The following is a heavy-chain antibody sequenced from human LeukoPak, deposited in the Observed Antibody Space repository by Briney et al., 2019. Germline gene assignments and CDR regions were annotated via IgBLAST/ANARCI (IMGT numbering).Heavy chain of an antibody. CDR2: IYTGGST. V-gene: IGHV4-61*02. CDR3: ARDFWA. Sequence: SETLSLTCTVSGGSMNSGGDYWTWIRQPAGKQLEWIGLIYTGGSTNYNPSLKSRVTISIDTSKNQFSLKLTSVTAADTAVYYCARDFWAWGQGTLVTVSS. J-gene: IGHJ5*02. CDR1: GGSMNSGGDY. D-gene: IGHD3-3*01.